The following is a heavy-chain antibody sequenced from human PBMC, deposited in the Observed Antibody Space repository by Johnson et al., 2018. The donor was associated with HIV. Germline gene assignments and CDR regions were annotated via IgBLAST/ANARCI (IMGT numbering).Heavy chain of an antibody. J-gene: IGHJ3*02. CDR1: GFTFSSYA. Sequence: EMQLVESGGGVVQPGGSLRLSCAASGFTFSSYAINWVRQAPGKGLEYVSAISSNGDSTYYANSVKGRFTISRDNSKNTLYLQMGSLRTEDMAVYYCATGGSNGYLDWLSNCDIWGQGTIVTVSS. D-gene: IGHD3-9*01. CDR3: ATGGSNGYLDWLSNCDI. CDR2: ISSNGDST. V-gene: IGHV3-64*01.